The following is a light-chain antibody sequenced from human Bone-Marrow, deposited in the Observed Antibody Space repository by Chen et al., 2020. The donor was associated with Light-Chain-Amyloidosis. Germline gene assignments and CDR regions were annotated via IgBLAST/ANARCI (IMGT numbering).Light chain of an antibody. Sequence: QSVLTQPPSVSAAPGQKVTISCSGSSSNIGNNYVSWYQQLPGTAPKLLIYDNNKRPSGIPDRCSGSTSGTSATLGITGLQTGDEADYYCGTWDSSLSAGYVFGTGTKVTVL. CDR1: SSNIGNNY. CDR2: DNN. J-gene: IGLJ1*01. CDR3: GTWDSSLSAGYV. V-gene: IGLV1-51*01.